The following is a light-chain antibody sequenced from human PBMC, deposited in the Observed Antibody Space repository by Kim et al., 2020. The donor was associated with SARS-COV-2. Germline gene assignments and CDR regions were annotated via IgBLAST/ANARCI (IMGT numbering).Light chain of an antibody. CDR3: QVWDSSTVV. CDR2: QDN. CDR1: KLGDKY. V-gene: IGLV3-1*01. J-gene: IGLJ2*01. Sequence: SYELTQPPSVSVSPGQTASITCSGDKLGDKYACWYQQKAGQSPVLVIYQDNKRPSGIPERFSGSNSGNTATLTIGGTQAMDEADYYCQVWDSSTVVFGGGTQLTVL.